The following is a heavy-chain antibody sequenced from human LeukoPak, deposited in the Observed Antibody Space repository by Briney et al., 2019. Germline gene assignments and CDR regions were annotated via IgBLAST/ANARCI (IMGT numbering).Heavy chain of an antibody. J-gene: IGHJ2*01. V-gene: IGHV3-21*01. CDR3: ARDLDGDYGWHFDL. D-gene: IGHD4-17*01. CDR1: GFTFSSFS. CDR2: ISSSSNYI. Sequence: GGSLRFSCAASGFTFSSFSMNWVRQAPGKGLEWVSSISSSSNYIYYADSERGRFTISRDNAKNSLSLQMNSLRVEDTAVYYCARDLDGDYGWHFDLWGRGTLVTVSS.